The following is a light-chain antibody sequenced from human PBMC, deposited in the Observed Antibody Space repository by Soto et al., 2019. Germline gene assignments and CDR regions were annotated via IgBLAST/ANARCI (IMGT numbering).Light chain of an antibody. CDR3: YSYTSSRAYV. Sequence: QSALTQPASVSGSPGQSITISCTGTSSDVGGYNYVSWYQQQAGKAPKLIIHEVSNRPSGVSNRFSGSKSGNTASLTISGPQDEDEADYYCYSYTSSRAYVFGIGTKLTVL. V-gene: IGLV2-14*01. CDR1: SSDVGGYNY. CDR2: EVS. J-gene: IGLJ1*01.